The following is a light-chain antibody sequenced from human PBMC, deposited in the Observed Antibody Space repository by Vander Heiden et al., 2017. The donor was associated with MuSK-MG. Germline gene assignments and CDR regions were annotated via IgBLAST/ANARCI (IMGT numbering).Light chain of an antibody. CDR1: QSLTSTY. Sequence: EVALTQSPGTLSLSPGDRATLSCRASQSLTSTYLAWYQPKPGQAPRLLIYGATSRATGIPDRFSGSGSGTDFTLTISRLEPEDFAVYFCQYTGTFGQGTKVEIK. V-gene: IGKV3-20*01. J-gene: IGKJ1*01. CDR3: QYTGT. CDR2: GAT.